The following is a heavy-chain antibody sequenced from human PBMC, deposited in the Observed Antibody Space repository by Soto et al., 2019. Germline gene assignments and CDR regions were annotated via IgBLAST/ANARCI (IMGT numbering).Heavy chain of an antibody. D-gene: IGHD3-3*01. CDR1: GFTFSNYW. Sequence: ESGGGLVQPGGSLRLSCAASGFTFSNYWMSWVRQPPGKGLEWVANIKQHGTERYYGESVQGRFTISRDNAKNLVYLEMNSLTIDDTAVYYCARDYTPTDFWAGFWTYWGHGTLVTVSS. J-gene: IGHJ4*01. V-gene: IGHV3-7*05. CDR2: IKQHGTER. CDR3: ARDYTPTDFWAGFWTY.